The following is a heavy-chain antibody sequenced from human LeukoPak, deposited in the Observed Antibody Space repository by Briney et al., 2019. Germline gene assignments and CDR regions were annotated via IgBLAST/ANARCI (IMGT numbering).Heavy chain of an antibody. Sequence: ASVKVSCKASGYTFTGYYVHWVRQAPGQGLQWMGYLNPKTGDTKYAQKLQGRVTMTRDTSISTAYMVLSGLRSDDTAVYYCAREGLYSSSSDFDYWGQGTLVTVSS. V-gene: IGHV1-2*02. D-gene: IGHD6-13*01. CDR1: GYTFTGYY. CDR2: LNPKTGDT. J-gene: IGHJ4*02. CDR3: AREGLYSSSSDFDY.